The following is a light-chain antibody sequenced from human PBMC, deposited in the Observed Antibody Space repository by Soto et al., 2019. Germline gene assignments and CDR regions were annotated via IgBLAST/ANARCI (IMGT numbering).Light chain of an antibody. Sequence: EIVLTQSPGTLSLSPGERATLSYSASQSVSSSYLAWYQQKPGQAPRLLIYGASSRATGIPDRFSGSGSGTDFTLTISRLEPEDFAVYYCQQYASSPIFTFGPGTKVDIK. V-gene: IGKV3-20*01. CDR3: QQYASSPIFT. CDR2: GAS. CDR1: QSVSSSY. J-gene: IGKJ3*01.